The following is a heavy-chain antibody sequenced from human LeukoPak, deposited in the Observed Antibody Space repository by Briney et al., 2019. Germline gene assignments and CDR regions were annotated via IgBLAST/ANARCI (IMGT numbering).Heavy chain of an antibody. CDR1: GGSVSGYY. Sequence: SETLSLTCTVSGGSVSGYYWSWIRQPPGKGLEWIGYIYYSGSTNYNPSLKSRVTISVDTSKNQFSLKLTSVTAADTAVYYCARSYSSSSPYCDYWGQGTLVTVSS. CDR3: ARSYSSSSPYCDY. CDR2: IYYSGST. V-gene: IGHV4-59*02. J-gene: IGHJ4*02. D-gene: IGHD6-6*01.